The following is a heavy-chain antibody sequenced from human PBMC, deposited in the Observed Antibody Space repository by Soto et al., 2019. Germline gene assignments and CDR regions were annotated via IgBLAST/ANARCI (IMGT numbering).Heavy chain of an antibody. V-gene: IGHV3-23*01. J-gene: IGHJ4*02. CDR2: LIDTGGAT. D-gene: IGHD3-3*01. CDR3: AKRNSRESFFDY. CDR1: GFTFATYA. Sequence: PWGSLRLSCAASGFTFATYAMSWVRQPPWKGLEWVSALIDTGGATYYAGSVKGRFTSSRDNSKQTLYLQMNSMRAEDTAIYYCAKRNSRESFFDYWGQGTLVTVSS.